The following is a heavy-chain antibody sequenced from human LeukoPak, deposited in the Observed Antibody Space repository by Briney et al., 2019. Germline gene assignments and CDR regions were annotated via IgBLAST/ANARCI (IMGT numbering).Heavy chain of an antibody. D-gene: IGHD4-17*01. V-gene: IGHV4-39*07. CDR3: ARERAVTTYYYFDY. J-gene: IGHJ4*02. CDR1: GGSISSSSYY. CDR2: IYYSGST. Sequence: SETLSLTCTVSGGSISSSSYYWGWIRQPPGKGLECIGSIYYSGSTYYNPSLKSRVTISVDTSKNQFSLKLSSVTAADTAVYYCARERAVTTYYYFDYWGQGTLVTVSS.